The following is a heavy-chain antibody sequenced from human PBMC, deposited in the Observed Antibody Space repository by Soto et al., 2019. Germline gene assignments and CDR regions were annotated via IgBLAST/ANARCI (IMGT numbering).Heavy chain of an antibody. CDR2: ISGSGGST. CDR1: GFTFSSYA. D-gene: IGHD4-17*01. J-gene: IGHJ6*03. V-gene: IGHV3-23*01. Sequence: EVQLLESGAGLVQPGGSLRLSCAASGFTFSSYAMSWVRQAPGKGLEWVSAISGSGGSTYYADSVKGRFTISRDNSKNTLYLQMNSLRAEDTAVYYCAKLPGEVDYYYYMDVWGKGTTVTVYS. CDR3: AKLPGEVDYYYYMDV.